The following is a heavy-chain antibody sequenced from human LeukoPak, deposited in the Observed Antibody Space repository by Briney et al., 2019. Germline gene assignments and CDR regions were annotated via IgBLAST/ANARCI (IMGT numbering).Heavy chain of an antibody. Sequence: PSETLSLTCTVCAGSISNYYWSWIRQPAGKGLEWIGRIYTSGSTNYNPSLESRVTMSVDTSKNQFSLKLTSVTAADTAVYYCAREYCSSSSCFHYSYYYFMDVWGKGTKVTVSS. V-gene: IGHV4-4*07. D-gene: IGHD2-2*01. CDR2: IYTSGST. J-gene: IGHJ6*04. CDR3: AREYCSSSSCFHYSYYYFMDV. CDR1: AGSISNYY.